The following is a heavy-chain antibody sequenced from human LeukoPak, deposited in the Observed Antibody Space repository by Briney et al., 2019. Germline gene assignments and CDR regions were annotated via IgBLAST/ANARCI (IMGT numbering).Heavy chain of an antibody. CDR1: GFTFSTYA. CDR2: VSGSGDNT. CDR3: ARVTYGSGTYGAFDY. D-gene: IGHD3-10*01. J-gene: IGHJ4*02. Sequence: GESLRLSCAASGFTFSTYAISWVRQAPGKGLEWVSGVSGSGDNTYYADSVKGRFTVSRDNSKSTVYLQMNSLRVDDTAVYYCARVTYGSGTYGAFDYWGQGTLVTVSS. V-gene: IGHV3-23*01.